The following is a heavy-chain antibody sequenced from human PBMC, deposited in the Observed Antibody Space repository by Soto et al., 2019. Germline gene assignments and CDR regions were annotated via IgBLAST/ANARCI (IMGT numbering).Heavy chain of an antibody. CDR1: GFSFNTYW. CDR2: INQDGSEK. CDR3: ARRVVGRPPIFDY. Sequence: EVQLVESGGGLVQPGGSLRLSCAASGFSFNTYWMSWVRQAPGKGLEWVANINQDGSEKYYVDSVKGRFTISRDNAENSLLLQMNSIRAEDRDVYYGARRVVGRPPIFDYWGQGNLATVT. J-gene: IGHJ4*02. V-gene: IGHV3-7*01. D-gene: IGHD2-2*01.